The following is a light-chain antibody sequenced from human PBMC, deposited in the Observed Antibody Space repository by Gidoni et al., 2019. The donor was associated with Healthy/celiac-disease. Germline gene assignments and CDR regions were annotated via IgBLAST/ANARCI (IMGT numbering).Light chain of an antibody. J-gene: IGLJ3*02. Sequence: SSELTQDPAVSVALGQTVRITCQGDSLRSYYASWYQQKPGQAPVLVIYGKNNRPSGIPDRFSGSSSGNTASLTITGAQAEDEADYYCNSRDSSGNHLWVFGGGTKLPVL. V-gene: IGLV3-19*01. CDR1: SLRSYY. CDR3: NSRDSSGNHLWV. CDR2: GKN.